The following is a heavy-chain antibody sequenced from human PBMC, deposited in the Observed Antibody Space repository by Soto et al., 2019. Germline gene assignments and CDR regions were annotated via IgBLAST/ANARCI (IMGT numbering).Heavy chain of an antibody. CDR1: GYTFTAYA. J-gene: IGHJ4*02. D-gene: IGHD6-19*01. Sequence: QVQLVHSGAELKKPGASVKVSCKASGYTFTAYAMHWVRQAPGQGLEWMGWINPNSGDATYAQKFQGRVTMTMDTSITTAYMELSSLSYDDTAVYYCAREASAVLALDHWGQGTLVTVSS. CDR3: AREASAVLALDH. V-gene: IGHV1-2*02. CDR2: INPNSGDA.